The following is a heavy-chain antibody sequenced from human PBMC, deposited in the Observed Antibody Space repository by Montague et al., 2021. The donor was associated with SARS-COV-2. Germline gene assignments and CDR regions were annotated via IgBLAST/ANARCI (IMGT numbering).Heavy chain of an antibody. V-gene: IGHV3-48*03. D-gene: IGHD3-10*01. Sequence: SLRLSCAASGFTFSSYEMNWVRQAPGKGLEWISKIINSGSSTYYADSVKGRFTISRDNAKNSLYLQMNSLRAEDTAVYYCATYYYNSDHVRSARGQGTLVTVSS. CDR1: GFTFSSYE. CDR2: IINSGSST. CDR3: ATYYYNSDHVRSA. J-gene: IGHJ4*02.